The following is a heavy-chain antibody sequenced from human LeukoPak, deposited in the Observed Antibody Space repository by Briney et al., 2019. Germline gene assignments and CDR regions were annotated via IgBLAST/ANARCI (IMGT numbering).Heavy chain of an antibody. CDR3: ARDLMDTAMEEGDY. J-gene: IGHJ4*02. CDR2: IYTSGST. Sequence: PSETLSLTCTVSGGSISSYYWSWIRQPAGKGLEWIGRIYTSGSTNYNPSLKSRVTMSVDTSKNQFSLKLSSVTAADTAVYYCARDLMDTAMEEGDYWGQGTLVTVSS. CDR1: GGSISSYY. D-gene: IGHD5-18*01. V-gene: IGHV4-4*07.